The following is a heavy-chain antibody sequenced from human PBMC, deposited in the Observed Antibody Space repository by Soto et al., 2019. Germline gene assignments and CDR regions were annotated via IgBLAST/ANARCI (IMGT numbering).Heavy chain of an antibody. J-gene: IGHJ4*02. CDR1: GGSISSGDYY. D-gene: IGHD3-22*01. Sequence: QVQLQESGPGLVKPSQTLSLTCTVSGGSISSGDYYWSWIRQPPGKGLGGIGYIYYSGSTYYNPSLMSRVTISVDTSKNQFSLKLSSVTAADTAVYYCARANYYDSSGYYYWGQGTLVTVSS. CDR2: IYYSGST. CDR3: ARANYYDSSGYYY. V-gene: IGHV4-30-4*01.